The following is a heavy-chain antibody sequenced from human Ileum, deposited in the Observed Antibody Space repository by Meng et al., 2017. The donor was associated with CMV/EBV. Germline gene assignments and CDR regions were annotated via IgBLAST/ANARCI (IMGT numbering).Heavy chain of an antibody. D-gene: IGHD4-11*01. CDR2: TYYMSKWNN. J-gene: IGHJ4*02. Sequence: QVQLQQSGPRLVRPSQTLSLTCAISVDSVFNKNVAWNWIRQSPSRGLEWLGRTYYMSKWNNDYAASVESRIIVNLDTFTNQLSLQLNSVTPDDTAVYYCARGQFSALDFWGQGTLVTVSS. CDR1: VDSVFNKNVA. V-gene: IGHV6-1*01. CDR3: ARGQFSALDF.